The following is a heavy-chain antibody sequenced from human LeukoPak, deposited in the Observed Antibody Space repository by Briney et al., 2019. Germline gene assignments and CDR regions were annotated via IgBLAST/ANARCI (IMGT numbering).Heavy chain of an antibody. CDR3: ARVGLGRVRGVIITSSGWFDP. D-gene: IGHD3-10*01. CDR1: GYSISSGYY. CDR2: IYYSGST. Sequence: SETLSLTCTVSGYSISSGYYWGWIRQPPGKGLEWIGYIYYSGSTYYNPSLKSRVTISVDTSKNQSSLKLSSVTAADTAVYYCARVGLGRVRGVIITSSGWFDPWGQGTLVTVSS. J-gene: IGHJ5*02. V-gene: IGHV4-38-2*02.